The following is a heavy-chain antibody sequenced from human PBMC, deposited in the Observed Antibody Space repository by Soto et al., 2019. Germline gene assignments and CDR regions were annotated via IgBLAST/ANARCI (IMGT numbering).Heavy chain of an antibody. V-gene: IGHV1-69*13. D-gene: IGHD2-21*02. CDR1: GGTFSSYA. Sequence: PSVNVSCKASGGTFSSYAISWVRQAPGQGLEWMGGIIPIFGTANYAQKFQGRVTITADESTSTAYMELSSLRSEDTAVYYCARADCGGDCYAGYWGQGTLVTVSS. CDR3: ARADCGGDCYAGY. J-gene: IGHJ4*02. CDR2: IIPIFGTA.